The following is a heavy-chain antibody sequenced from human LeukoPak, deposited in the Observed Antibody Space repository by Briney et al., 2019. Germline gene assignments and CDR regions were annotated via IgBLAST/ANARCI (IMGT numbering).Heavy chain of an antibody. Sequence: SETLSLTCAVYGGSFSGYYWSWIRQPPGKGLEWIGEINHSGSTNYNPSLKSRVTISVDTSKNQFSLKLSSVTAADTAVYYCAKDLRIAVAGTVRYYYYMDVWGKGTTVTISS. D-gene: IGHD6-19*01. CDR2: INHSGST. CDR3: AKDLRIAVAGTVRYYYYMDV. J-gene: IGHJ6*03. V-gene: IGHV4-34*01. CDR1: GGSFSGYY.